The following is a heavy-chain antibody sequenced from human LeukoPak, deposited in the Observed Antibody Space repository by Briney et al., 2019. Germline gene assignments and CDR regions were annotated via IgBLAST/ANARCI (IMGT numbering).Heavy chain of an antibody. D-gene: IGHD3-10*01. CDR2: IYPIGSA. CDR1: GGSITNYY. CDR3: ARHPTYGSGSSPIDY. Sequence: SETLSLTCTVSGGSITNYYWSWIRQPAGKGLEWIGRIYPIGSADYNPSLKSRVTMSVDTSKNQVSLNLSSVTAADTAVYYCARHPTYGSGSSPIDYWGQGTLVTVSS. V-gene: IGHV4-4*07. J-gene: IGHJ4*02.